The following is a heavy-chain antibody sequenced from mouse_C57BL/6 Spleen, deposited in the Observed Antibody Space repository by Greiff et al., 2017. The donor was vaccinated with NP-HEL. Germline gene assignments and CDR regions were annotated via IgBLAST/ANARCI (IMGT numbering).Heavy chain of an antibody. D-gene: IGHD2-3*01. CDR1: GFTFTSYW. CDR2: IDPSDSYT. Sequence: QVQLQQPGAELVMPGDSVQLSCKASGFTFTSYWMHWVKQRPGQGLEWIGEIDPSDSYTNYNQKFKGQSTLPVAKSSSTAFMQLSSRTSENSAVYYGARSPRWLLPLDYWGQGTTLTVSS. J-gene: IGHJ2*01. CDR3: ARSPRWLLPLDY. V-gene: IGHV1-69*01.